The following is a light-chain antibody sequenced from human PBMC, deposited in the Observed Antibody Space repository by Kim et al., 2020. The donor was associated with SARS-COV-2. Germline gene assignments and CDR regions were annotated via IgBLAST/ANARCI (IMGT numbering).Light chain of an antibody. V-gene: IGLV2-14*04. CDR3: SSHTTSSTYV. CDR1: SSAVGSSNS. Sequence: GQPITVACQGTSSAVGSSNSVSWYPQHPGKAPKLIIYDVSERASGVSNRFSGSQSGNTASLTISGLRAEDEADYYCSSHTTSSTYVFGLGTKVTVL. CDR2: DVS. J-gene: IGLJ1*01.